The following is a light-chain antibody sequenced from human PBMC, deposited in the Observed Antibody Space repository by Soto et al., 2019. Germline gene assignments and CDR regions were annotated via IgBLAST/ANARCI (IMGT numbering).Light chain of an antibody. CDR2: STS. V-gene: IGKV1-39*01. Sequence: MNQSPSSLSVSFRDRLTITCRAGQSIGTYLNWYQQKPGKPPKLLIYSTSTLQSGVPSRSSGRGSGTDFTLTISNLQPEDFATYYCQQTYNSPPNFGQRRLLEVK. CDR1: QSIGTY. J-gene: IGKJ5*01. CDR3: QQTYNSPPN.